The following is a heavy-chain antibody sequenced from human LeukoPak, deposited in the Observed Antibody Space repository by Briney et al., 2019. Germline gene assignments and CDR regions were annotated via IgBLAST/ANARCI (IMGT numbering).Heavy chain of an antibody. Sequence: SETLSLTCTVSGGSIISYVWSWIRQPPGKGPEWIGYIIDSGTTNYNPSTNYNPSLKSRVTVSLDTSKNHLSLNLITAAAADTAVYFCARGGVTTIYDYWGQGILVTVSS. J-gene: IGHJ4*02. V-gene: IGHV4-59*01. CDR2: IIDSGTTNYNPST. CDR3: ARGGVTTIYDY. CDR1: GGSIISYV. D-gene: IGHD5-12*01.